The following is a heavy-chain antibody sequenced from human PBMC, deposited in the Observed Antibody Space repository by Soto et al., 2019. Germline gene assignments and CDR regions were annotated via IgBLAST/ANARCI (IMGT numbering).Heavy chain of an antibody. CDR3: TRDFQD. V-gene: IGHV3-74*01. J-gene: IGHJ4*02. CDR2: INSDGSTT. Sequence: GGSLRLSCSASGFTLSTYWMHWVRQAPGKGLVWVSRINSDGSTTTYANSVKGRFTISRDNAKNTLYLQMNSLRAEDTAVYYCTRDFQDWGRGDLVTVSS. CDR1: GFTLSTYW.